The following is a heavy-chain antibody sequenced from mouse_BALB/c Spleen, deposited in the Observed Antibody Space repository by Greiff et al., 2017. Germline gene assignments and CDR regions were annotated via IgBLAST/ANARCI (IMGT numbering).Heavy chain of an antibody. CDR1: GYSFTGYF. J-gene: IGHJ4*01. Sequence: EVQLQQSGPELVKPGASVKISCKASGYSFTGYFMNWVKQSHGKSLEWIGRINPYNGDTFYNQKFKGKATLTVDKSSSTAHMELLSLTSEDSAVYYCGRSYYRYDDVPYYYAMDYWGQGTSVTVSS. CDR3: GRSYYRYDDVPYYYAMDY. V-gene: IGHV1-37*01. CDR2: INPYNGDT. D-gene: IGHD2-14*01.